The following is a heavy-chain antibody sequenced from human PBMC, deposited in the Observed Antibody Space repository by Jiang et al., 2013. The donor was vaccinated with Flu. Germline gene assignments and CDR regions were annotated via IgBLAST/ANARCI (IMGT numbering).Heavy chain of an antibody. J-gene: IGHJ2*01. V-gene: IGHV4-59*08. Sequence: GLVKPSETLSLTCTVSGGSISSYYWSWIRQPPGKGLEWIGYIYYSGSTNYNPSLKSRVTISVDTSKNQFSLKLSSVTAADTAVYYCARRNYRGYSSGWGWYFDLWGRGTLVTVSS. CDR1: GGSISSYY. D-gene: IGHD6-19*01. CDR2: IYYSGST. CDR3: ARRNYRGYSSGWGWYFDL.